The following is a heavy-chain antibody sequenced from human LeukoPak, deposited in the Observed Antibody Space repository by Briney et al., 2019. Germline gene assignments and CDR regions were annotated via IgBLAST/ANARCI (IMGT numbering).Heavy chain of an antibody. CDR2: VSSSSSYI. J-gene: IGHJ4*02. V-gene: IGHV3-21*01. CDR1: GFTFSSYA. Sequence: PGGSLRLSCAASGFTFSSYAMSWVRQAPGKGLAGVSSVSSSSSYIYYADSVKDRFTISRANAKNSLYLQMSILRTEDAAVNNCAGRVSTGYSYFAYWGQGTLVTVSS. D-gene: IGHD3-22*01. CDR3: AGRVSTGYSYFAY.